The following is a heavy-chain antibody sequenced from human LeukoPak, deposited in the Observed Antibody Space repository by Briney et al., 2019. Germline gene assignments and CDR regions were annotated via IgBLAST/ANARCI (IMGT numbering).Heavy chain of an antibody. D-gene: IGHD3-22*01. CDR2: IIPIFGTA. Sequence: ASVKVSCKASGGTFSSYAISWVRQAPGQGLEWMGGIIPIFGTANYAQKFQGRVTITTDESTSTAYMELSSLRSEDTAVYYCARGEKYYYDSGAFDYWGQGTLVTVSS. V-gene: IGHV1-69*05. CDR3: ARGEKYYYDSGAFDY. J-gene: IGHJ4*02. CDR1: GGTFSSYA.